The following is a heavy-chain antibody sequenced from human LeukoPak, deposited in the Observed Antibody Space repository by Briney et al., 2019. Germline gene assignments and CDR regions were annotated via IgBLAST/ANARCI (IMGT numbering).Heavy chain of an antibody. CDR1: GFTFSSYA. J-gene: IGHJ1*01. V-gene: IGHV3-23*01. Sequence: GGFLRLSCAASGFTFSSYAMSWVRQAPGKGLEWVSAISGSGGSTYYADSVKGRFTISRDNSKNTLYLQMNSLRAEDTAVYYCAKDQDSSGWFEYFQHWGQGTLVTVSS. D-gene: IGHD6-19*01. CDR2: ISGSGGST. CDR3: AKDQDSSGWFEYFQH.